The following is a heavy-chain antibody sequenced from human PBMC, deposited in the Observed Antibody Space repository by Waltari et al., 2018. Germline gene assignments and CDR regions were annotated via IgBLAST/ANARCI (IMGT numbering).Heavy chain of an antibody. Sequence: QVQLQQWGAGLLKPSETLSLTCAVYGGSFSGYYWSWIRQPPGKGLEWIGEINHSGSTNYNPSLKSRVTISVDTSKNQFSLKLSSVTAADTAVYYCARATLDIVVMIGRYMDVWGKGTTVTVSS. CDR2: INHSGST. CDR1: GGSFSGYY. J-gene: IGHJ6*03. V-gene: IGHV4-34*01. CDR3: ARATLDIVVMIGRYMDV. D-gene: IGHD2-21*01.